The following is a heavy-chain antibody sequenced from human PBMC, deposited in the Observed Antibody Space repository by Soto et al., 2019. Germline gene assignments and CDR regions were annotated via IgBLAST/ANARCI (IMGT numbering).Heavy chain of an antibody. J-gene: IGHJ4*02. D-gene: IGHD5-12*01. CDR2: ISSSSSYI. V-gene: IGHV3-21*01. Sequence: PGGSLRLSCAASGFTFSSYSMNWVRQAPGKGLEWVSSISSSSSYIYYADSVKGRFTISRDNAKNSLYLQMNSLRAEDTAVYYCARDWRRDWYGGYIWNYWGQGTLVTVSS. CDR3: ARDWRRDWYGGYIWNY. CDR1: GFTFSSYS.